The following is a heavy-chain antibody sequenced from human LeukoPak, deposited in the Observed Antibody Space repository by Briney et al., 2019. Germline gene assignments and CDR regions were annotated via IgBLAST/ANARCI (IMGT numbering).Heavy chain of an antibody. V-gene: IGHV3-48*03. CDR2: ISSSGSTI. CDR1: GFTFSSYE. J-gene: IGHJ6*03. CDR3: ARVDKENYDILHYYYYMDV. Sequence: PGGSLRLSCAASGFTFSSYEMNWVRQAPGKGLEWVSYISSSGSTIYYADSVKGRFTISRDNAKNTLYLQMNSLRAEDTAVYYCARVDKENYDILHYYYYMDVWGKGTTVTVSS. D-gene: IGHD3-9*01.